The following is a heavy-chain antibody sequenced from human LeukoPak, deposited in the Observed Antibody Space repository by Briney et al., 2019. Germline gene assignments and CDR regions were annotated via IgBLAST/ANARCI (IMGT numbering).Heavy chain of an antibody. CDR2: IIPIFGTA. CDR1: GGTFSSYA. V-gene: IGHV1-69*13. Sequence: SVKLSCKASGGTFSSYAISWVRQAPGQGLEWMGGIIPIFGTANYAQKFQGRVTTTADESTSTAYMELSSLRSEDTAVYYCARDVRDILTGHDGAGYAFDIWGQGTMVTVSS. J-gene: IGHJ3*02. D-gene: IGHD3-9*01. CDR3: ARDVRDILTGHDGAGYAFDI.